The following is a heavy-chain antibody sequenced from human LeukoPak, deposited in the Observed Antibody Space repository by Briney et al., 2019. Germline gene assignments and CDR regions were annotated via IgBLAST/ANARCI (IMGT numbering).Heavy chain of an antibody. CDR2: IYYSGRT. V-gene: IGHV4-59*08. CDR3: ARRRYYDGSGYLE. Sequence: SETLSLTCTVSGGSISSYYWSWIRQPPGKGLEWIGYIYYSGRTYYSPSLKSRVTMSVDPSNNQFSLNLRSVTAADTALYYCARRRYYDGSGYLEWGQGTLLSVSS. CDR1: GGSISSYY. J-gene: IGHJ1*01. D-gene: IGHD3-22*01.